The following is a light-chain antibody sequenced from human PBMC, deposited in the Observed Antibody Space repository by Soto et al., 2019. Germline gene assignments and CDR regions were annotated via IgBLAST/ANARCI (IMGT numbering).Light chain of an antibody. CDR1: QSISHW. J-gene: IGKJ1*01. V-gene: IGKV1-5*01. CDR3: QQYDSVLGT. CDR2: DAS. Sequence: DIQITQSPSTLSSSVLDSFSITCWASQSISHWLAWYQQKPGKAPKFLIYDASSLESGVPSRFSGSGSGTEFTLTICSLQPDDFATYYCQQYDSVLGTFGPGTKVDI.